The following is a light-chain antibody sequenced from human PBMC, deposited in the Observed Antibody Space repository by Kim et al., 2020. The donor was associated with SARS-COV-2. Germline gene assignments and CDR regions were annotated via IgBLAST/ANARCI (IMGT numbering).Light chain of an antibody. CDR1: SSDVGGYNH. Sequence: QSALTQPASVSGSPGQSITISCTGTSSDVGGYNHVSWYQQHPGKAPKLMIYDVSNRPSGVSNRFSGSKSVNTASLTISGLQAEDEADYYCCSYTSSHTLVFGGGTQLTVL. CDR3: CSYTSSHTLV. V-gene: IGLV2-14*03. J-gene: IGLJ3*02. CDR2: DVS.